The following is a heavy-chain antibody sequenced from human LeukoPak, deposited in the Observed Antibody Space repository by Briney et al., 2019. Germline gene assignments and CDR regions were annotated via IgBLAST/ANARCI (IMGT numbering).Heavy chain of an antibody. CDR3: ARLGHLVGATTDFDY. V-gene: IGHV1-2*02. D-gene: IGHD1-26*01. CDR2: IDPNSGGT. J-gene: IGHJ4*02. Sequence: ASVKVSCKASGYTFTGYYMHWVRQAPGQGPEWMGWIDPNSGGTNYTQKFQGRVTMTRDTSISAAYMELSRLRSDDTAVYYCARLGHLVGATTDFDYWGQGTLVTVSS. CDR1: GYTFTGYY.